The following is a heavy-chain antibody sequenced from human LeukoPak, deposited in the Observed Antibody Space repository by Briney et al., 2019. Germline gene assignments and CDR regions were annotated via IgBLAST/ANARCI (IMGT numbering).Heavy chain of an antibody. CDR3: ARQGKRYCSSTSCYSYLD. V-gene: IGHV5-51*01. D-gene: IGHD2-2*01. CDR2: IYPGDSDT. Sequence: GESLKISCKGSGYSFTSYWIGWVRQMPGKGLEWMGIIYPGDSDTRYNPSFQGQVTISADKSISTAYLQWSSLKASDTAMYYCARQGKRYCSSTSCYSYLDWGQGTLVTVSS. J-gene: IGHJ4*02. CDR1: GYSFTSYW.